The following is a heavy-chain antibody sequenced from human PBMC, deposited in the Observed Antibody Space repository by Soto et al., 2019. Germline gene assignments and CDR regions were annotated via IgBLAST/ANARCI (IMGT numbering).Heavy chain of an antibody. V-gene: IGHV4-39*01. J-gene: IGHJ3*02. CDR2: IYYSGIT. CDR1: GGSISISSYY. CDR3: AKGGSGSYSNAFDI. Sequence: PSETLSLTFTVSGGSISISSYYWGWILQPPGKGLEWIGSIYYSGITYYNPSLKSRVTISVDTSKNQFSLKLSSVTAADTAVYYCAKGGSGSYSNAFDIWGQGTMVT. D-gene: IGHD3-10*01.